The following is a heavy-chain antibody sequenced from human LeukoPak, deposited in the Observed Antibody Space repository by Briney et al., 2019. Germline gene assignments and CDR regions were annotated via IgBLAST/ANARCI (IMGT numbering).Heavy chain of an antibody. CDR1: VYTFSDYY. J-gene: IGHJ4*02. Sequence: ASVKVTCKASVYTFSDYYMNWVRQAPAQGLEWMGWINPYTGDTHYAENFQGRVTMTRDTSLTTAYMELTRLRSDDTAFYFCARAARYHDWLSPSVYWGQGTLVTVSS. D-gene: IGHD3-9*01. CDR3: ARAARYHDWLSPSVY. CDR2: INPYTGDT. V-gene: IGHV1-2*02.